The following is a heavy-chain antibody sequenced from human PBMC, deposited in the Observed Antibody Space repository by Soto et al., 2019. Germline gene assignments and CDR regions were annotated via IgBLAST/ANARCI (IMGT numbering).Heavy chain of an antibody. D-gene: IGHD6-19*01. CDR2: IYYSGST. J-gene: IGHJ3*01. Sequence: PSETLSLTCTVSGGSISSYYWSWIRQPPGKGLEWIGYIYYSGSTNYNPSLKSRVTISVDTSKNQFSLKLSSVTAADTAVYYCARRYSSGWGVAFDLWGQGTTVTVSS. V-gene: IGHV4-59*01. CDR3: ARRYSSGWGVAFDL. CDR1: GGSISSYY.